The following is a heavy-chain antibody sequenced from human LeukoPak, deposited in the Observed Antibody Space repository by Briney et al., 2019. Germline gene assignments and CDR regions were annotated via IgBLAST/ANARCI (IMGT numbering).Heavy chain of an antibody. J-gene: IGHJ4*02. CDR3: ARKWIAVAPFDY. Sequence: SETLSLTCTVSGGSISSYYWSWIRQPPGKGLEWIGYIYYSGSTNYNPSLKSRVTISVDTSKNQFSLKLSSVTAADTAVYYCARKWIAVAPFDYWGQGTLVTVSS. D-gene: IGHD6-19*01. CDR1: GGSISSYY. CDR2: IYYSGST. V-gene: IGHV4-59*12.